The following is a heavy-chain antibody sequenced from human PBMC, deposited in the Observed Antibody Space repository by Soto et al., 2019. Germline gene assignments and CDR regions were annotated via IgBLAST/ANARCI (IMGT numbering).Heavy chain of an antibody. CDR2: MNPNSGNT. CDR3: PSRIWKLRYFDWLSNYYYYYGMDV. J-gene: IGHJ6*02. D-gene: IGHD3-9*01. V-gene: IGHV1-8*01. CDR1: GYTFTSYD. Sequence: ASVKVSCKASGYTFTSYDINWVRQATGQGREWMGWMNPNSGNTGYAQKFQGRVTMTRNTSISTADMALSSLRSEDTAVYYCPSRIWKLRYFDWLSNYYYYYGMDVWGQGTTVTVS.